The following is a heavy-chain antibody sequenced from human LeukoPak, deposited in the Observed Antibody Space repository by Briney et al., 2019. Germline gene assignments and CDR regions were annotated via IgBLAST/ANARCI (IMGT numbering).Heavy chain of an antibody. V-gene: IGHV3-23*01. CDR1: GFTFSSYA. CDR2: ISGSGGST. Sequence: GGSLRLSCAASGFTFSSYAMSWVRQAPGKGLEWVSAISGSGGSTYYADSVKGRFTISRDNSKNTLYLQMNSLRAEDTAIYYCAIREGATSFDYWGQGTLVTVSS. J-gene: IGHJ4*02. CDR3: AIREGATSFDY. D-gene: IGHD1-26*01.